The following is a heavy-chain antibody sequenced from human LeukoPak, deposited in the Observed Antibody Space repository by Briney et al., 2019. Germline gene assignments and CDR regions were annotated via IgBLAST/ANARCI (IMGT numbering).Heavy chain of an antibody. CDR3: ARDLRRYCSSTSCPVDY. Sequence: ASVKVSCKASGYTFTSYGISWVRQAPGQGLEWMGWISAYNGNTNYAQKLQGRVTMTTDTSTSTAYVELRSLRSDDTAVYYCARDLRRYCSSTSCPVDYWGQGTLVTVSS. CDR2: ISAYNGNT. V-gene: IGHV1-18*01. CDR1: GYTFTSYG. D-gene: IGHD2-2*01. J-gene: IGHJ4*02.